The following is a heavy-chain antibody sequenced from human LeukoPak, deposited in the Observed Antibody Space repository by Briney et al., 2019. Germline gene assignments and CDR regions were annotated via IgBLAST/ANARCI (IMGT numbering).Heavy chain of an antibody. CDR2: ITSSSSYI. J-gene: IGHJ4*02. CDR1: GFTFSSYS. V-gene: IGHV3-21*01. D-gene: IGHD1-26*01. Sequence: GGSLRLSCAASGFTFSSYSMNWVRQAPGKGLECVSSITSSSSYIYYADSVKGRFTISRDNAKNSLYLQMNSLRAEDTAVYYCARDRAALKVGATDYWGQGTLVTVSS. CDR3: ARDRAALKVGATDY.